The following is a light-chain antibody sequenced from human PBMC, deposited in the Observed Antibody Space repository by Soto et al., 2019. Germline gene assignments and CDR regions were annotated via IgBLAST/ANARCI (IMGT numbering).Light chain of an antibody. CDR3: QLYGTSPKYT. CDR1: QSISSAY. CDR2: GTS. J-gene: IGKJ2*01. V-gene: IGKV3-20*01. Sequence: EIVLTQSPGTLSLSPGERATLSCRASQSISSAYLAWYQQKPGQAPRLLIYGTSSRATGIPDRFSGSGSGTDFTLTISRLEPEDFAVYYCQLYGTSPKYTFVQGTKLEIK.